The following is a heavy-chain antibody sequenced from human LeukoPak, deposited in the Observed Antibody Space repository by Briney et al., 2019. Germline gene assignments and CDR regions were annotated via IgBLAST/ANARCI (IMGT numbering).Heavy chain of an antibody. CDR1: GFTFSTYA. J-gene: IGHJ4*02. V-gene: IGHV3-30*04. Sequence: GGSLRLSCAASGFTFSTYAMNWVRQAPGKGLEGVTVTSYDGRQNYYADSVKGRFTISRDNSKNTLYLQMNSLRDEDSAAYYCARVYLERLTAGYFDHWGQGTWVTVSP. D-gene: IGHD2-8*01. CDR3: ARVYLERLTAGYFDH. CDR2: TSYDGRQN.